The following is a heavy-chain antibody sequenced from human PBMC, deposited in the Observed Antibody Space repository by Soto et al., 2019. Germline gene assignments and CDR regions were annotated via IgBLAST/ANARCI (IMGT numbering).Heavy chain of an antibody. J-gene: IGHJ4*02. D-gene: IGHD6-6*01. V-gene: IGHV4-31*03. CDR3: ARGKMAARPDY. CDR2: IYYSGST. Sequence: PSETLSLTCTVSGGSISSAGYYWRWIRQHPGKGLEWIGYIYYSGSTYYNPSLKSRVTISVDTSKNQFSLKLSSVTAADTAVYYCARGKMAARPDYWGQGTLVTVSS. CDR1: GGSISSAGYY.